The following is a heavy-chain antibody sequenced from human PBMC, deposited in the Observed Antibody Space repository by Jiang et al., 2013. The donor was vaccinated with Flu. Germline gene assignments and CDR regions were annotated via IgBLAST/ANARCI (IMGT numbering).Heavy chain of an antibody. CDR3: ARDNEFLVATIDYYYYYGMDV. CDR1: GFTFSSYW. CDR2: IKQDGSEK. J-gene: IGHJ6*02. D-gene: IGHD5-12*01. V-gene: IGHV3-7*01. Sequence: PGGSLRLSCAASGFTFSSYWMSWVRQAPGKGLEWVANIKQDGSEKYYVDSVKGRFTISRDNAKNSLYLQMNSLRAEDTAVYYCARDNEFLVATIDYYYYYGMDVWGQGTTVTVSS.